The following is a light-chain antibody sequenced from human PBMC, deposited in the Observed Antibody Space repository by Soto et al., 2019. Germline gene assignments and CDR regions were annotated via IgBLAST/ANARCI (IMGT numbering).Light chain of an antibody. V-gene: IGLV2-23*01. CDR1: SSDVGSYTL. Sequence: QSALTQPASVSGSPGQSITISCTGTSSDVGSYTLVSWFQQHPGKAPKLIIYEANKRPSGVSNRFSGSKSGNTASLTISGLQAEDEADYSCCSYAGSNTYVFGSGTKLTVL. CDR3: CSYAGSNTYV. J-gene: IGLJ1*01. CDR2: EAN.